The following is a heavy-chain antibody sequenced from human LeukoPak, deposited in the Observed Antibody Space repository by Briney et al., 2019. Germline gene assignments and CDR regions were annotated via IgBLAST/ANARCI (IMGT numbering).Heavy chain of an antibody. J-gene: IGHJ5*02. V-gene: IGHV3-74*01. D-gene: IGHD3-10*01. CDR2: IKGDGIST. CDR3: ARDQNYYGSGSYYNPWFDP. CDR1: GFDFSSNW. Sequence: GGSLRLSCAASGFDFSSNWMHWVRHAPGQGLVWVSRIKGDGISTNYADSVKGRFTISRDNAKNSLYLQMNSLRAEDTAVYYCARDQNYYGSGSYYNPWFDPWGQGTLVTVSS.